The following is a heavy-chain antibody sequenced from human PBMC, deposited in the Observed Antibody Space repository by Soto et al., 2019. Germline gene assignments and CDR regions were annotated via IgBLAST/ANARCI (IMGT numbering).Heavy chain of an antibody. CDR2: IIPIFGTT. Sequence: SVKVSCKASGGTFGSDAITWVRQAPGQGLEWVGRIIPIFGTTNYAQNLQGRVTISADKSTLTSYMELHSLTSDDTALYYCARDRTDSGYYTNSLDPWGQGTMVTVSS. D-gene: IGHD3-22*01. J-gene: IGHJ5*02. V-gene: IGHV1-69*06. CDR1: GGTFGSDA. CDR3: ARDRTDSGYYTNSLDP.